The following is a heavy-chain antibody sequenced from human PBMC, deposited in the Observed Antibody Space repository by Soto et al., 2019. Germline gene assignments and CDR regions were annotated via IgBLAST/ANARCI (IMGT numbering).Heavy chain of an antibody. D-gene: IGHD3-22*01. CDR3: ARGPSGYYYVPYYFDY. J-gene: IGHJ4*02. CDR2: TYYRSKWYN. V-gene: IGHV6-1*01. CDR1: GDSVSSNSAA. Sequence: SQTLSLTCAISGDSVSSNSAAWDWIRQSPSRGLEWLGRTYYRSKWYNDYAVSVKSRITINPDTSKNQFSLQLNSVTPEDTAVYYCARGPSGYYYVPYYFDYWGQGTLVTVSS.